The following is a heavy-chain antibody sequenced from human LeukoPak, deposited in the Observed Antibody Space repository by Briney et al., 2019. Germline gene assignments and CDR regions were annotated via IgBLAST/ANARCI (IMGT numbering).Heavy chain of an antibody. CDR3: ARAKTLTTSDY. J-gene: IGHJ4*02. D-gene: IGHD4-17*01. CDR1: GFTFSNAW. Sequence: GGSLRLSCAASGFTFSNAWMNWVRQVPGKGLEWVSQISSRSTGIYYAESVKGRFTISRDNAKNSLYVQMNSLKDEDTAVYYCARAKTLTTSDYWGRGTLVTVSS. CDR2: ISSRSTGI. V-gene: IGHV3-48*02.